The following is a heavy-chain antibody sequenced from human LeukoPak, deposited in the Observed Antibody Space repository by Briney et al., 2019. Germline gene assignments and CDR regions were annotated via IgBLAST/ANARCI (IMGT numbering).Heavy chain of an antibody. J-gene: IGHJ5*02. V-gene: IGHV1-8*03. D-gene: IGHD3-22*01. Sequence: ASVKVSCKASGYTFTSCDINWVRLATGQGLEWMGWMNPTSGNTAYAQKFQGRVTITSNTSISTAYMELSSLRSEDTAVYYCARGRSMWYYDSSGYYTTSSEYNWFDPWGQGTLVTVSS. CDR2: MNPTSGNT. CDR3: ARGRSMWYYDSSGYYTTSSEYNWFDP. CDR1: GYTFTSCD.